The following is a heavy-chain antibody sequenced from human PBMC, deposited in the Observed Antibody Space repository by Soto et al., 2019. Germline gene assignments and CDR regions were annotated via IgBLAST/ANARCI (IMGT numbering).Heavy chain of an antibody. CDR3: ARKRGTVLSSITAGTHIWIRTAPRTRDGPWGQPSPSQTPKRALLLCDYG. Sequence: SETLSLTCTVSGGSISSGGYYWSWIRQHPGKGLEWIGYIYYSGSTYYNPSLKCRVTISVDTSKNQFSLKLSSVTAADTAVYYCARKRGTVLSSITAGTHIWIRTAPRTRDGPWGQPSPSQTPKRALLLCDYG. J-gene: IGHJ6*01. V-gene: IGHV4-31*03. CDR1: GGSISSGGYY. CDR2: IYYSGST. D-gene: IGHD6-13*01.